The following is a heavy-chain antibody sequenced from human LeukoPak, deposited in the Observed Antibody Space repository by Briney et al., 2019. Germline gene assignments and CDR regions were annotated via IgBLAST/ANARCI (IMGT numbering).Heavy chain of an antibody. J-gene: IGHJ4*02. CDR3: ARSSGYCYDLDY. V-gene: IGHV4-59*08. D-gene: IGHD3-22*01. Sequence: SETLSLTCTVSGGSISSYYWSWIRQPPGKGLEWIGYIYYSGSTNYNPSLKSRVTISVDTSKNQFSLKLSSVTAADTAVYYCARSSGYCYDLDYWGQGTLVTVSS. CDR1: GGSISSYY. CDR2: IYYSGST.